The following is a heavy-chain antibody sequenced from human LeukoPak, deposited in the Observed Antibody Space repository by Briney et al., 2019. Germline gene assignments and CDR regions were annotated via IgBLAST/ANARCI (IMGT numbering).Heavy chain of an antibody. Sequence: PGGSLRLSCAASGFTFSSDAMSWVRQAPGKGLEWVSTISATADSTFYPDSVKGRFTISRDNSKNTLYLQMNSLRAEDTAIYFCAKFTGWYTDYWGQGTLVTVSS. CDR1: GFTFSSDA. D-gene: IGHD6-19*01. J-gene: IGHJ4*02. V-gene: IGHV3-23*01. CDR3: AKFTGWYTDY. CDR2: ISATADST.